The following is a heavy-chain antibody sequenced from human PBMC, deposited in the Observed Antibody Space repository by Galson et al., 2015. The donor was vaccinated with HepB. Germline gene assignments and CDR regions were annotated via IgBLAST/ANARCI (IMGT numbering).Heavy chain of an antibody. D-gene: IGHD3-10*01. CDR1: GFSLSTSGMS. J-gene: IGHJ3*02. Sequence: PALVKPTQTLTLTCTFSGFSLSTSGMSVSWIRQPPGKALDWLARIDWVDNKYYYKFLKTRLTVSKDTSKNQVVLTMTNMGPVDTATYYCARTQGPYFYGSGSYQHPSNGPFDIWGQGTMVTVSS. CDR3: ARTQGPYFYGSGSYQHPSNGPFDI. V-gene: IGHV2-70*11. CDR2: IDWVDNK.